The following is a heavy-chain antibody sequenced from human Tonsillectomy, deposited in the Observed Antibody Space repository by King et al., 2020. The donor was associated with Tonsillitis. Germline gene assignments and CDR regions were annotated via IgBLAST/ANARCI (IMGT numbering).Heavy chain of an antibody. CDR2: IRYDGKKT. CDR3: ARERPPNSRGYDGAPAGK. V-gene: IGHV3-30*02. Sequence: VQLVVSGGSVVQPGGSLRLSCAASGFTFNTYGMQWVRQAPGKGLEWLAFIRYDGKKTHFADSVEGRFTMSRENSRNTVYLQMTSLRLEDTAVYYCARERPPNSRGYDGAPAGKWGQGTLVTVSS. CDR1: GFTFNTYG. D-gene: IGHD3-22*01. J-gene: IGHJ4*02.